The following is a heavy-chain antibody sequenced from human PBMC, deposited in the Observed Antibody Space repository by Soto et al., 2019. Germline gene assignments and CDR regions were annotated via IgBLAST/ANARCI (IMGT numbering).Heavy chain of an antibody. V-gene: IGHV4-34*01. D-gene: IGHD3-16*02. Sequence: ASETLSLTCAVYGGSFSGYYWSWIRQPPGKGLEWIGEINHSGSTNYNPSLKSRVTISVDTSKNQFSLKLSSVTAADTAVYYCARARIVGDTDHFAYWGQGTLVTVSS. CDR1: GGSFSGYY. J-gene: IGHJ4*02. CDR2: INHSGST. CDR3: ARARIVGDTDHFAY.